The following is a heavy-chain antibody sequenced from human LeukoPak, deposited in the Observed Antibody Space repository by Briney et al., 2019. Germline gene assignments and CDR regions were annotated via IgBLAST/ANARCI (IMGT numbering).Heavy chain of an antibody. Sequence: PSETLSLTFAVLGDSITSSTYAWGWIRQPPGKGLEWIGSIYFSGSTYYNPSLKSRVTISVDTSKNRFSLKLSSVTAAETAVYYCATDGRWEFPAWGQGTLVTVSS. V-gene: IGHV4-39*07. CDR2: IYFSGST. CDR1: GDSITSSTYA. J-gene: IGHJ4*02. CDR3: ATDGRWEFPA. D-gene: IGHD1-26*01.